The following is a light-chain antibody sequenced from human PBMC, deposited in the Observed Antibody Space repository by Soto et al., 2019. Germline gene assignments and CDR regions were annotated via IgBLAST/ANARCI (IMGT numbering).Light chain of an antibody. CDR2: EDS. V-gene: IGLV2-23*01. CDR3: CPHAGFNTPYV. Sequence: QSVLPQPASGSGSPGQSITIACAGISTDVENYNFVSWYQQHRGKVPKLIIYEDSKRPSGISDRFSGSKSGNSASLTISGLQAEDEADYYCCPHAGFNTPYVFATGTKVIV. CDR1: STDVENYNF. J-gene: IGLJ1*01.